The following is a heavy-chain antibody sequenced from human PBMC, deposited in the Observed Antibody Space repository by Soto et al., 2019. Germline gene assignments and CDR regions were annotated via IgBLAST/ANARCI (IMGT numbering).Heavy chain of an antibody. CDR2: ISYDGSNK. J-gene: IGHJ2*01. D-gene: IGHD1-1*01. V-gene: IGHV3-30-3*01. CDR1: GFTFSSYA. CDR3: ARPLWRDDDNWGYFDL. Sequence: QVQLVESGGGVVQPGRSLRLSCAASGFTFSSYAMHWVRQAPGKGLEWVAVISYDGSNKYYADSVKGRFTISRDNSKNTQYMQMTSLRAEDPAVYYCARPLWRDDDNWGYFDLWGRGTLVTVSS.